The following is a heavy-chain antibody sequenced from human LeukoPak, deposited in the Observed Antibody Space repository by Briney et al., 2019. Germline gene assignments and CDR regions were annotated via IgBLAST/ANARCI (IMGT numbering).Heavy chain of an antibody. CDR1: GFPVSSDY. J-gene: IGHJ4*02. V-gene: IGHV3-53*01. CDR2: IYAGGNT. D-gene: IGHD1-7*01. Sequence: GGSLRLSCAVSGFPVSSDYMSWVCQAPGKGLEWVSVIYAGGNTFYADSVKGRFTISRDNSKNTLHLQMNSLRAEDTAVYFCARAQTGTALILEFWGQGTLVTVSS. CDR3: ARAQTGTALILEF.